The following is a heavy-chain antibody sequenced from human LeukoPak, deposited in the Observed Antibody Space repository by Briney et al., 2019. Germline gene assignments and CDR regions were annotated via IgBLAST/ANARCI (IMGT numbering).Heavy chain of an antibody. V-gene: IGHV4-34*01. Sequence: PSETLSLTCAVYVGSLSGYYWSWIRPPPGKGVEWIGEINHSGSTNYNPSLKSRVTISVDTSKNQSSLKLSSVTGADTAVYYCASNPGYGDYDYWGQGTLVTVAS. D-gene: IGHD4-17*01. CDR2: INHSGST. CDR1: VGSLSGYY. CDR3: ASNPGYGDYDY. J-gene: IGHJ4*02.